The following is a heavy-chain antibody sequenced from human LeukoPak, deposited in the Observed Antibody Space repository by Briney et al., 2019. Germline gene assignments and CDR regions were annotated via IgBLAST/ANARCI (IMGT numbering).Heavy chain of an antibody. CDR3: ARTHCSSTSCYDGWFDP. D-gene: IGHD2-2*01. CDR2: IYYSGST. CDR1: GGSISSYY. J-gene: IGHJ5*02. Sequence: SETLSLTCTVSGGSISSYYWSWIRQPPGKGLEWIGYIYYSGSTNYNPSLKSRVTISVDTSKNQFSLKLSSVTAADTAVYYCARTHCSSTSCYDGWFDPWGQGTLVTVSS. V-gene: IGHV4-59*08.